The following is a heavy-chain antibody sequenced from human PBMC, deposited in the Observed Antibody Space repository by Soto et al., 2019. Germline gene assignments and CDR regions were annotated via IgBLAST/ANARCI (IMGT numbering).Heavy chain of an antibody. J-gene: IGHJ4*02. V-gene: IGHV3-23*01. CDR1: GFTFSDYG. CDR3: AKTFGSNWLPEY. CDR2: ISGSAGNT. D-gene: IGHD6-13*01. Sequence: PGGSLRLSCAASGFTFSDYGMNWVRQAPGKGLEWVAAISGSAGNTYYADSVKGRFSTSRDNSKSTLYLEMNSLRVEDTAIYYCAKTFGSNWLPEYWGQGTLVPSPQ.